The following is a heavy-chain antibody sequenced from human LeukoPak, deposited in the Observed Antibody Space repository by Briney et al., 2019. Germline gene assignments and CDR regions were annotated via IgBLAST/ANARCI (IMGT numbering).Heavy chain of an antibody. CDR3: ARDFRTYYFDY. D-gene: IGHD1-14*01. CDR1: GFTFSDYY. Sequence: GGSLRLSCAASGFTFSDYYMNWVRQAPGKGLEWVSSISSSSTIYYADSVKGRFTISRDNAKNSLYLQMNSLRAEDTAVYYCARDFRTYYFDYWGQGTPVTVSS. CDR2: ISSSSTI. V-gene: IGHV3-69-1*02. J-gene: IGHJ4*02.